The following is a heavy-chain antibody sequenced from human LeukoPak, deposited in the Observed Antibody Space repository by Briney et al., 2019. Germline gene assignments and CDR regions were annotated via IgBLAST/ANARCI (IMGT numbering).Heavy chain of an antibody. CDR3: AKPIVPSAISGAAFDI. CDR1: GFTFSEYA. D-gene: IGHD2-2*02. CDR2: VDGIGGSK. V-gene: IGHV3-23*01. J-gene: IGHJ3*02. Sequence: PGGSLRLSCAASGFTFSEYAMSWVRQAPRKGLEWVSAVDGIGGSKYYADSVKRRFTISRDNSKNTVYLQMNSLRADDTAVYYCAKPIVPSAISGAAFDIWGQGTLVTVSS.